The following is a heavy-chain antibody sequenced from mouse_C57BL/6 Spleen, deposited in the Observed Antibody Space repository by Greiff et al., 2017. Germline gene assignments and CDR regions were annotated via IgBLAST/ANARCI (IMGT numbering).Heavy chain of an antibody. V-gene: IGHV1-59*01. Sequence: VPLQHPGAELVRPGTSVKLSCKASGYTFTSYWMHWVKQRPGQGLEWIGVIDPSDSYTNYNQKFKGKATLTVDTSSSTAYMQLGSLTSEDSAVYYCARSIYTTVVGFDYWGQGTTLTVSS. CDR3: ARSIYTTVVGFDY. CDR2: IDPSDSYT. D-gene: IGHD1-1*01. J-gene: IGHJ2*01. CDR1: GYTFTSYW.